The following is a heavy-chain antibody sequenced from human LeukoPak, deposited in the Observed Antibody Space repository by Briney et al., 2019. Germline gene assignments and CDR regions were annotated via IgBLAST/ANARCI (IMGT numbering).Heavy chain of an antibody. CDR2: IWYDGSNK. D-gene: IGHD4-17*01. V-gene: IGHV3-33*01. Sequence: GGSLRLSCAASGFTFSSYGMLWVRQAPGKGLEWVAVIWYDGSNKYYADSVKGRFTISRDNSKNTLYLQMNSLRAEDTAVYYCARQQDYGDYRFDYWGQGTLVTVSS. CDR3: ARQQDYGDYRFDY. CDR1: GFTFSSYG. J-gene: IGHJ4*02.